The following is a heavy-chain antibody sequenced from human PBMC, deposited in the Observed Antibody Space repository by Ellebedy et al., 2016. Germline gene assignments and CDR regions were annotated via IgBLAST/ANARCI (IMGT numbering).Heavy chain of an antibody. CDR3: VRDWHYPDGGDYYHWFNP. D-gene: IGHD2-21*01. CDR2: INPNTGGA. V-gene: IGHV1-2*02. Sequence: ASVKVSCXASGYTFTDYYIHWVRQARGQGLEWMGWINPNTGGAHYAQMFQGRVTMTRDTSITTAYLELNSLKSDDTAVYYCVRDWHYPDGGDYYHWFNPWGQGTQVTVSS. J-gene: IGHJ5*02. CDR1: GYTFTDYY.